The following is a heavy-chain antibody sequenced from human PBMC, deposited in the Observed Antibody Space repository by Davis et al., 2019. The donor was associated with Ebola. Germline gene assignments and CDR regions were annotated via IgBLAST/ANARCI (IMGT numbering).Heavy chain of an antibody. CDR2: IYDQST. V-gene: IGHV3-53*05. J-gene: IGHJ4*02. CDR1: GFTVSSNH. Sequence: PAGSLRLSCAASGFTVSSNHMSWVRQAPGKGLVWVSVIYDQSTAYADSVRGRFIIPRDKSNNTLYLEMNSLRVDDTAVYYCATTQWLREFDNWGQGTLVTVSS. D-gene: IGHD6-19*01. CDR3: ATTQWLREFDN.